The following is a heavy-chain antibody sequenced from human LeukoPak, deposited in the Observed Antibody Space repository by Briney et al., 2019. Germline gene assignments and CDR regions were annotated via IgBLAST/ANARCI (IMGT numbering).Heavy chain of an antibody. V-gene: IGHV4-39*07. J-gene: IGHJ4*02. Sequence: SETLSLTCTVSGGSISSSSYYWGWIRQPPGKGLEWIGSIYYSGSTYYNTSLKSRVTISVDMSKNQFSLRVTSVTAADTAVYYCARSWGYDFWTGNLLDYWGQRTLVSVSS. CDR3: ARSWGYDFWTGNLLDY. CDR1: GGSISSSSYY. CDR2: IYYSGST. D-gene: IGHD3-3*01.